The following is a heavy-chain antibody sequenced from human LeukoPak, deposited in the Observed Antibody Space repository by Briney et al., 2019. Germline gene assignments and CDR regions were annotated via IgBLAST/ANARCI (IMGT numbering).Heavy chain of an antibody. CDR1: GFTFSDYY. V-gene: IGHV3-15*01. D-gene: IGHD3-22*01. CDR3: TTSKGSGYYYDRSTINFDY. CDR2: IKSKTDGGTT. Sequence: PGGSLRLSCAASGFTFSDYYMSWIRQAPGKGLEWVGRIKSKTDGGTTDYAAPVKGRFTISRDDSKNTLYLQMNSLKTEDTAVYYCTTSKGSGYYYDRSTINFDYWGQGTLVTVSS. J-gene: IGHJ4*02.